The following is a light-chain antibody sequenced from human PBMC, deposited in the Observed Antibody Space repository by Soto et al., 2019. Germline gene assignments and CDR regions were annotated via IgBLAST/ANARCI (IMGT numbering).Light chain of an antibody. J-gene: IGLJ3*02. CDR1: SSDVGGYNY. Sequence: QSVLTQPASVSGSPGQSITISCTGTSSDVGGYNYVSWYQHHPGKAPKLMIYEVSNRPSGVSNRFSGSKSGSTASLTISGLPAEDEADYYCSSYTSSSTPWVFGGGTKLTVL. CDR3: SSYTSSSTPWV. CDR2: EVS. V-gene: IGLV2-14*01.